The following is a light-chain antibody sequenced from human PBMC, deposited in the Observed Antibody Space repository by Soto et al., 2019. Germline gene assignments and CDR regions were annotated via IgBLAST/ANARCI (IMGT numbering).Light chain of an antibody. CDR1: QSISSW. CDR3: QQYNSSPT. V-gene: IGKV1-5*03. J-gene: IGKJ1*01. CDR2: KAS. Sequence: DIQMTQSPSTLSASVGDRVTITCRASQSISSWLAWYQQKPGKAPKLLIYKASSLDSGVPSRFSGSGSGTEFTLTISSLQPDDFATYYCQQYNSSPTFGQGTKVELK.